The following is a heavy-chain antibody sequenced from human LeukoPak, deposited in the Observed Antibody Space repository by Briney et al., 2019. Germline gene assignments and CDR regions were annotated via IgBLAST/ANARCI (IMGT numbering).Heavy chain of an antibody. CDR2: ITGSSSDI. CDR1: GFTFSSYS. V-gene: IGHV3-21*01. D-gene: IGHD1-26*01. Sequence: GGSLRLSCAASGFTFSSYSMNWVRQAPGKGLEWVSSITGSSSDIYYADSVKGRITISRDNAKNSLYLQMNSLRAEDTAVYYCARDPYSGSYGNYYYYFMDVWGKGTTVTISS. CDR3: ARDPYSGSYGNYYYYFMDV. J-gene: IGHJ6*03.